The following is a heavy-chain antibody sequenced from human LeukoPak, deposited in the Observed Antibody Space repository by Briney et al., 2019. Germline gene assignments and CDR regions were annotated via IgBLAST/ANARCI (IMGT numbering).Heavy chain of an antibody. CDR1: GYTFTGYY. CDR3: ARDRSTTGTGWGMDV. Sequence: ASVKVSCKASGYTFTGYYMHWVRQAPGPGLEWMGWINPNSGGTNYAQKFQGWVTMTRDTSISTAYMELSRLRSDDTAVYYCARDRSTTGTGWGMDVWGKGTTVTVSS. D-gene: IGHD1-1*01. CDR2: INPNSGGT. J-gene: IGHJ6*04. V-gene: IGHV1-2*04.